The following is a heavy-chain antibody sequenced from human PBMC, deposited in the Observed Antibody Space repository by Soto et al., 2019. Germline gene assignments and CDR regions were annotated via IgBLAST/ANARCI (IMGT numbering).Heavy chain of an antibody. V-gene: IGHV4-39*01. Sequence: SETLSLTCTVSGGSISSSSYYWGWIRQPPGEGLEWIGSIYYSGSTYYNPSLKSRVTISVDTSKNQFSLKLSSVTAADTALNSCAKIGGHLVRGVENWFDPWGQGTLVTVSS. D-gene: IGHD3-10*01. CDR1: GGSISSSSYY. J-gene: IGHJ5*02. CDR3: AKIGGHLVRGVENWFDP. CDR2: IYYSGST.